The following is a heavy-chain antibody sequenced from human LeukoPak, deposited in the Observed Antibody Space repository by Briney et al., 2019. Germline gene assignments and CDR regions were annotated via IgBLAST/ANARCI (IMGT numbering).Heavy chain of an antibody. CDR2: IYYSGST. D-gene: IGHD2-2*01. V-gene: IGHV4-59*01. CDR3: ARVEVGYCSSTSCYGGAHFDY. Sequence: MTSETLSLTCTVSGGSISSYYWSWIRQPPGKGLEWIGYIYYSGSTNYNPSLKSRVTISVDTSKNQFSLKLSSVTAADTAVYYCARVEVGYCSSTSCYGGAHFDYWGQGTLVTVSS. CDR1: GGSISSYY. J-gene: IGHJ4*02.